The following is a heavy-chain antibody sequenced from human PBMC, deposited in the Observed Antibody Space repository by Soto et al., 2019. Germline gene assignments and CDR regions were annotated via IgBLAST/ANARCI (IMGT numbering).Heavy chain of an antibody. V-gene: IGHV3-74*01. CDR1: GFTFSSYW. CDR3: ARGPPDYTNNAYVGDY. D-gene: IGHD2-2*02. J-gene: IGHJ4*02. Sequence: PGGSLRLSCAASGFTFSSYWMHWVRQAPGKGLVWVSRVTSDGSTTNYADSVKGRFTISRDNAKNTLYLQMNSLRAEDTAMYYCARGPPDYTNNAYVGDYWGRGTLVTVS. CDR2: VTSDGSTT.